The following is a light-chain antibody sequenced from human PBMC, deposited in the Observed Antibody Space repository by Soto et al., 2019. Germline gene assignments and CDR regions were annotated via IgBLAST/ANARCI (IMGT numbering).Light chain of an antibody. CDR3: QQTYNPPRT. CDR2: AAS. J-gene: IGKJ1*01. CDR1: QRISTY. Sequence: DIQMTQSPSSLSASVGDRVTITCRAGQRISTYLNWYQQKPGKAPKLLIYAASSLQSGVPSRFSGSGSGTDFTLTISSLQPEDFATYYCQQTYNPPRTFGQGTKVEIK. V-gene: IGKV1-39*01.